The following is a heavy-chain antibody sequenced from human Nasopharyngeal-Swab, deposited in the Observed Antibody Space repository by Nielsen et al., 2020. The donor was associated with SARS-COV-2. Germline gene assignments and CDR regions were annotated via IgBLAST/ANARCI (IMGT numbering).Heavy chain of an antibody. V-gene: IGHV4-34*01. Sequence: SETLSLTCAVYGGSFSDNYWNWVRQSPGKGLEWIGEISHLGATNYKSSLKRRVVLSVGSSKSQFSLRLTSVTAADTGVYYCVRGYRTWSFPSSYYYYHMDVWGQGTTVTVSS. D-gene: IGHD3-10*01. J-gene: IGHJ6*03. CDR2: ISHLGAT. CDR1: GGSFSDNY. CDR3: VRGYRTWSFPSSYYYYHMDV.